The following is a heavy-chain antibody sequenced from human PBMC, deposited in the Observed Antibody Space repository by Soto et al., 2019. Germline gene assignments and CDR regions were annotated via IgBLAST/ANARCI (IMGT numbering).Heavy chain of an antibody. V-gene: IGHV3-23*01. J-gene: IGHJ6*03. CDR2: ISGSGAYT. CDR1: GFTFDTYA. CDR3: AKLKCSSGCCYLGRLVDDCYYYMDV. D-gene: IGHD2-15*01. Sequence: GGSLRLSCAASGFTFDTYAMSWVRQAPGKGLEWVSGISGSGAYTYHADSAKGRFTISRDNSKNTLYLHMNSLRAEDTAVYLCAKLKCSSGCCYLGRLVDDCYYYMDVWGKGTTVTVSS.